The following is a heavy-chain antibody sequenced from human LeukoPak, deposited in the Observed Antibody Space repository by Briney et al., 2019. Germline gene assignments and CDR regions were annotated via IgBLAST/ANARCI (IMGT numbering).Heavy chain of an antibody. V-gene: IGHV3-30*03. Sequence: PGGSLRLSCAASGFTFSSYGMHWVRQAPGKGLEWVAVISYDGSNKYYADSVKGRFTISRDNSKNTLYLQMNSLRAEDTAVYYCARRRDFIGYWGQGTLVTVSS. CDR2: ISYDGSNK. D-gene: IGHD3/OR15-3a*01. CDR1: GFTFSSYG. J-gene: IGHJ4*02. CDR3: ARRRDFIGY.